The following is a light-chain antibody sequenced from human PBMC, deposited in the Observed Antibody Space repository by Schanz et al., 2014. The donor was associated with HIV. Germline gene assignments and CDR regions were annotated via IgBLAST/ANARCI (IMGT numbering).Light chain of an antibody. Sequence: EIVMTQSAATLSVSPGERVTLSCRASQSLSSNLAWYQQKPGQAPSLLIYNASTRASGIPARFSGSGSGTDFTLTISSLQSEDFAVYYCQQYNNWPPITFGPGTKVDIK. CDR3: QQYNNWPPIT. J-gene: IGKJ3*01. CDR2: NAS. V-gene: IGKV3D-15*01. CDR1: QSLSSN.